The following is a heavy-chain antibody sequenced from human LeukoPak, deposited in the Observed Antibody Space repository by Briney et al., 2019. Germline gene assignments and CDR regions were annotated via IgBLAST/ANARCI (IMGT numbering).Heavy chain of an antibody. CDR2: IIASSGTK. Sequence: PGGSLRLSCAASGFSFNHYAMSWVRQAPGKGLEWVSIIIASSGTKYYADSVKGRFTISRDTSKNTLYFQLNSLRLEDTAVYYCAKGGYDYIEVAYFDFWGQGTLVTVSS. D-gene: IGHD5-12*01. V-gene: IGHV3-23*01. CDR3: AKGGYDYIEVAYFDF. CDR1: GFSFNHYA. J-gene: IGHJ4*02.